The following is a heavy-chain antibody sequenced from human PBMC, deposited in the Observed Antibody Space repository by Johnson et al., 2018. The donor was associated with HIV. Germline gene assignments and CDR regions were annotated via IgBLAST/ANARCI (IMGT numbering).Heavy chain of an antibody. CDR3: AKGVRWELRDAFDI. D-gene: IGHD1-26*01. Sequence: VQLVESGGGLVKPGGSLRLSCAASGFTFSDYYMSWIRQAPGKGLEWVSYISSSGSTIYYADSVKGRFTISRDNSKNTLYLQMNSLRAEDTAVYYCAKGVRWELRDAFDIWGQGTMVTVSS. V-gene: IGHV3-11*01. J-gene: IGHJ3*02. CDR1: GFTFSDYY. CDR2: ISSSGSTI.